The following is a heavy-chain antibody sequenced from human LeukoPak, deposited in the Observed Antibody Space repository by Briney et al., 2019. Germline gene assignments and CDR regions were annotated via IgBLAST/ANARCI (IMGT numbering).Heavy chain of an antibody. CDR2: IRFDGSNR. D-gene: IGHD3-22*01. V-gene: IGHV3-30*02. Sequence: GGSLRLSCAASGFTFGSYGMHWVRQAPGKGLEWVAFIRFDGSNRYSADSVKGRFTISRDNSKNTLFLQMNSLRPDDTAVFYCAKDTAAYDSSAYYNPYIDYWGQGTLVTVSS. J-gene: IGHJ4*02. CDR1: GFTFGSYG. CDR3: AKDTAAYDSSAYYNPYIDY.